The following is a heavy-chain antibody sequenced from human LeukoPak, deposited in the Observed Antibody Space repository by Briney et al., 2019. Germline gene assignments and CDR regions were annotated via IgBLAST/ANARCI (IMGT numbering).Heavy chain of an antibody. CDR1: GFTFSKAW. CDR3: TTDYGSSISSYYYYGMDV. Sequence: PGVSLRLFCAASGFTFSKAWMNWVRQAPGKGLVWVGRIKSKAYGGTIDYAAPVKGRYTISRDDSKNTLYVQMNSLKTEDTAVYYCTTDYGSSISSYYYYGMDVWGQGTTVTVSS. V-gene: IGHV3-15*07. J-gene: IGHJ6*02. CDR2: IKSKAYGGTI. D-gene: IGHD2-21*01.